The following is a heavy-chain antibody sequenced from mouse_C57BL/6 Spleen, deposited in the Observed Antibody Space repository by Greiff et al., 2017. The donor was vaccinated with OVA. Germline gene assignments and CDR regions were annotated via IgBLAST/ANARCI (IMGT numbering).Heavy chain of an antibody. CDR2: INPNNGGT. V-gene: IGHV1-26*01. Sequence: VQLQQSGPELVKPGASVKISCKASGYTFTDYYMNWVKQSHGKSLEWIGDINPNNGGTSYNQKFKGKATLTVDKSSSTAYMELRSLTSEDSAVYYCVYYYGSSPPFAYWGQGTLVTVSA. CDR1: GYTFTDYY. CDR3: VYYYGSSPPFAY. D-gene: IGHD1-1*01. J-gene: IGHJ3*01.